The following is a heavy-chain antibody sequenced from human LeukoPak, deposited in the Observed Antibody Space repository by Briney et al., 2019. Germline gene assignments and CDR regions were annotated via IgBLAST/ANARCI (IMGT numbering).Heavy chain of an antibody. D-gene: IGHD3-3*01. J-gene: IGHJ4*02. V-gene: IGHV3-53*01. CDR1: GFTVSSNY. CDR3: ARDRSDHGYFDY. CDR2: IYSGGST. Sequence: GGSLRLSCAASGFTVSSNYMSWVRQAPGKGLEWVSVIYSGGSTYYADSVKGRFTISRDNSKNTLYLRMNSLRAEDTAVYYCARDRSDHGYFDYWGQGTLVTVSS.